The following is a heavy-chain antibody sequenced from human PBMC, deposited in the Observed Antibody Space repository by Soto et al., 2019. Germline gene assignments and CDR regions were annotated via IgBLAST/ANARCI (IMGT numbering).Heavy chain of an antibody. CDR3: ARDKPYYYDSSGYCLDY. CDR1: GYTFTSYR. J-gene: IGHJ4*02. V-gene: IGHV1-18*01. D-gene: IGHD3-22*01. CDR2: ISAYNGNT. Sequence: ASVNVSCKTSGYTFTSYRISWVRQAPGQGLEWMGWISAYNGNTNYAQKLQGRVTVTTDTSTSTAYMELRSLRSDDTAVYYCARDKPYYYDSSGYCLDYWGQGTLVTVSS.